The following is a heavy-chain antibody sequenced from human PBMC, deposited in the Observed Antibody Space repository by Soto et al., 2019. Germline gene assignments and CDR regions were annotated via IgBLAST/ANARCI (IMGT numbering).Heavy chain of an antibody. CDR2: IIPIFGTA. CDR1: GGTFSSYA. V-gene: IGHV1-69*12. D-gene: IGHD7-27*01. Sequence: QVQLVQSGAEVKKPGSSVKVSCKASGGTFSSYAISWVRQAPGQGLEWRGGIIPIFGTANYAQKCQGRVTITVTESTSKAYMELSSLRSEDTAVYYCARYGDRDYGMDVWGQGTTVTVSS. CDR3: ARYGDRDYGMDV. J-gene: IGHJ6*02.